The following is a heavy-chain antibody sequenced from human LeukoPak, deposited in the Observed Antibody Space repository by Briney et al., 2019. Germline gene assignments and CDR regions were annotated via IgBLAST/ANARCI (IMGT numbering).Heavy chain of an antibody. CDR1: GFTLSNSW. CDR2: INSDGSTT. J-gene: IGHJ5*02. D-gene: IGHD2/OR15-2a*01. CDR3: ARAARADCTSPTCHSWLAP. Sequence: GGSLRLSCAASGFTLSNSWIYWVRQAPGKGLVWVSRINSDGSTTTYADSVKGRFTISRDNAKNTLYLQMNSLRAEDTAVYYCARAARADCTSPTCHSWLAPWGQGTQVTVSS. V-gene: IGHV3-74*01.